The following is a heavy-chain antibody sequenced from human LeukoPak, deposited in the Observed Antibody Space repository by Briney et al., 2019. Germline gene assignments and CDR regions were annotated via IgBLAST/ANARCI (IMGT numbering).Heavy chain of an antibody. D-gene: IGHD4-17*01. CDR1: GFTFSSYA. J-gene: IGHJ3*02. Sequence: GGSLRLSCAASGFTFSSYAMSWVRQAPGKGLEWVSAISGSGGSTYYADSVKGRFTISRDNSKNTLYLQMNSLRAEDMAVYYCAKDLFYGDYEFDIWGQGTMVTVSS. CDR3: AKDLFYGDYEFDI. V-gene: IGHV3-23*01. CDR2: ISGSGGST.